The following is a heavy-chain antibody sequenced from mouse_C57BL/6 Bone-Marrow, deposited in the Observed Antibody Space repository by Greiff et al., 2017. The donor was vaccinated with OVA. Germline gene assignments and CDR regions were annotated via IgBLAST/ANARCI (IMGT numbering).Heavy chain of an antibody. J-gene: IGHJ3*01. Sequence: QVQLKESGPGLVQPSQSLSITCTVSGFSLTSYGVHWVRQSPGKGLEWLGVIWSGGSTDYNAAFISRLSISKDNSKSQVFFKMNSLQADDTAIYYCASNYGSFAYWGQGTLVTVSA. CDR3: ASNYGSFAY. V-gene: IGHV2-2*01. CDR1: GFSLTSYG. CDR2: IWSGGST. D-gene: IGHD1-1*01.